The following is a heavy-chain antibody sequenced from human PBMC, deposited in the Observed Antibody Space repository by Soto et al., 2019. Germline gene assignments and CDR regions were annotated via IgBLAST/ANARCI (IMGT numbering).Heavy chain of an antibody. J-gene: IGHJ3*02. Sequence: GGSLRLSCAASGFTFSDYYMSWIRQAPGKGLEWVSYISSSGSTIYYADSVKGRFTISRDNAKNSLYLQMNSLRAEDTAVYYCARAMVRGVIAAFDIWGQGTMVTVSS. CDR2: ISSSGSTI. V-gene: IGHV3-11*01. CDR3: ARAMVRGVIAAFDI. D-gene: IGHD3-10*01. CDR1: GFTFSDYY.